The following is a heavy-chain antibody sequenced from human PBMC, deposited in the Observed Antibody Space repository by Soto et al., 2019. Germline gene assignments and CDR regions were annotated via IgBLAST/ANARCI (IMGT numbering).Heavy chain of an antibody. V-gene: IGHV4-31*03. CDR1: GGSISSGGYY. CDR3: ARSVDP. Sequence: QVQLQESGPGLVKPSQTLSLTCTVSGGSISSGGYYWSWIRQHPGKGPEWIGYIYYSGRTYYNPALQSXXTMSVDTSKNQFSLKLSSMTAADTAVYYCARSVDPWGQGTLVTVSS. J-gene: IGHJ5*02. CDR2: IYYSGRT.